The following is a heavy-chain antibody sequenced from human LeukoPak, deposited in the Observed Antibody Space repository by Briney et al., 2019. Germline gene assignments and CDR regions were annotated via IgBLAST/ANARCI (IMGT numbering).Heavy chain of an antibody. V-gene: IGHV3-21*01. CDR3: ARDYIAYDPLDY. Sequence: GGSLRLSCAASGLTFSSYNMNWVRQAPGKGLEWVSSISSSSTHIYYTDSVRGRFTISRDNAKNSLYLQMNSLRAEDTAVYWCARDYIAYDPLDYWGQGTLVTVSS. CDR2: ISSSSTHI. CDR1: GLTFSSYN. D-gene: IGHD3-3*01. J-gene: IGHJ4*02.